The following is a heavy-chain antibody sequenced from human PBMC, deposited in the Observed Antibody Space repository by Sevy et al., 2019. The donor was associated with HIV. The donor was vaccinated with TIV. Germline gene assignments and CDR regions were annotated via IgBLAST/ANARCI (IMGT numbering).Heavy chain of an antibody. J-gene: IGHJ4*02. CDR1: GGSISSGSYY. CDR2: IYTSGST. V-gene: IGHV4-61*02. Sequence: SETLSLTCTVSGGSISSGSYYWSWIRQPAGKGLEWIGRIYTSGSTNYNPSLKSRVTISVDTSKNQFSLKLSSVTAAETAVYYCASTAIAVAGTIDYWGQGTLVTVSS. CDR3: ASTAIAVAGTIDY. D-gene: IGHD6-19*01.